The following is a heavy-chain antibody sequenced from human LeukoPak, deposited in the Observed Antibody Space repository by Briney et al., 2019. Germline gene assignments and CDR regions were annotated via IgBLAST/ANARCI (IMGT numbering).Heavy chain of an antibody. CDR3: ARERYCSSTSCSNWFDP. CDR1: GGSISSGGYY. V-gene: IGHV4-31*03. D-gene: IGHD2-2*01. CDR2: IYYSGST. J-gene: IGHJ5*02. Sequence: SETLSLTCTLSGGSISSGGYYWSWIRQHPGKGLEWIGYIYYSGSTYYNQSLKSRVTISVDTSKNQFSLKLSSVTAADTAVYYCARERYCSSTSCSNWFDPWGQGTLVTVSS.